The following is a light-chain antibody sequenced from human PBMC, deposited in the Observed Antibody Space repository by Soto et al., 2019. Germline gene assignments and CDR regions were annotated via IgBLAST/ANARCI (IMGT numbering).Light chain of an antibody. CDR3: QQYGSSPLT. J-gene: IGKJ4*01. V-gene: IGKV3-20*01. CDR1: QSVSSSY. Sequence: DILMTQSPATLSLSPGERAALSFRAIQSVSSSYLAWYQQKPGQAPRLLIYGASSRATGIPDRFSGSGSGTDFTLTISRLEPEHFAVYYCQQYGSSPLTFGGGTKVDIK. CDR2: GAS.